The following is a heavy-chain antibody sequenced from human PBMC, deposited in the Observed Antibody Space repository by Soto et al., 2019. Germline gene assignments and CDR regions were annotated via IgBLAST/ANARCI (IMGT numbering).Heavy chain of an antibody. V-gene: IGHV1-46*01. Sequence: ASVKVSCKASGYTFTSYYMHWVRQAPGQGLEWMGIINPSGGSTSYAQKFQGRVTMTRDTSTSTVYMELSSLRSEDTAVYYCARAHRGGGYSYGYGFYYYCGMDVWGQGTTVTVSS. J-gene: IGHJ6*02. CDR1: GYTFTSYY. CDR3: ARAHRGGGYSYGYGFYYYCGMDV. CDR2: INPSGGST. D-gene: IGHD5-18*01.